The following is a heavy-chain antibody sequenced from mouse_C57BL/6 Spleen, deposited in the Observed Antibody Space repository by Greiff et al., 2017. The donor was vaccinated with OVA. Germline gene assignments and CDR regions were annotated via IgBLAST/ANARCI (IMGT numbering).Heavy chain of an antibody. J-gene: IGHJ4*01. CDR1: GYSITSGYY. CDR3: ARGVIYYDYDGAMDY. Sequence: EVKLMESGPGLVKPSQSLSLTCSVTGYSITSGYYWNWIRQFPGNKLEWMGYISYDGSNNYNPSLKNRISITRDTSKNQFFLKLNSVTTEDTATYYCARGVIYYDYDGAMDYWGQGTSVTVSS. V-gene: IGHV3-6*01. CDR2: ISYDGSN. D-gene: IGHD2-4*01.